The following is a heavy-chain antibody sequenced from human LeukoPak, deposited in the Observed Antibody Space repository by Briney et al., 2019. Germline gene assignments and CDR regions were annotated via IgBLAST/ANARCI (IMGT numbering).Heavy chain of an antibody. CDR3: ARDSSYGSQMDY. D-gene: IGHD5-18*01. V-gene: IGHV3-21*01. Sequence: GGSLRLSCAASGFTLSTSTMNWVRQAPGKGLEWVSSISSSSSYIYYADSVKGRFTISRDNAKNSLYLQMNSLRAEDTAVYYCARDSSYGSQMDYWGQGTLVTVSS. J-gene: IGHJ4*02. CDR1: GFTLSTST. CDR2: ISSSSSYI.